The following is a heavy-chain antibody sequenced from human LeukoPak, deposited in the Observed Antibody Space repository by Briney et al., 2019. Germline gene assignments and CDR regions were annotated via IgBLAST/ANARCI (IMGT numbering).Heavy chain of an antibody. CDR1: GGTFSSYA. V-gene: IGHV1-69*01. CDR3: ARDNWNYFFD. Sequence: SVKVSCKASGGTFSSYAISWVRQAPGQGLEWMGGIIPIFGTANYAQKFQGRVTITADESTSTAYMELSSLRPEDTAVYYCARDNWNYFFDWGQGTLVTVSS. D-gene: IGHD1-20*01. CDR2: IIPIFGTA. J-gene: IGHJ4*02.